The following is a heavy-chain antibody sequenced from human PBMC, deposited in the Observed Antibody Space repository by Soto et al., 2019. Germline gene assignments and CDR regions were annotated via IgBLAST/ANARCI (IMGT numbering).Heavy chain of an antibody. CDR1: GGSISSSSHY. D-gene: IGHD4-17*01. J-gene: IGHJ5*02. V-gene: IGHV4-39*01. CDR3: ARGSTTVTTDWFDP. Sequence: PSETLSLACTVSGGSISSSSHYWGWIRQPPGKGLEWIGSIYYSGSTYYNPSLKSRVTISVDTSKNQFSLKLSSVTAADTAVYYCARGSTTVTTDWFDPWGQGTLVIVSS. CDR2: IYYSGST.